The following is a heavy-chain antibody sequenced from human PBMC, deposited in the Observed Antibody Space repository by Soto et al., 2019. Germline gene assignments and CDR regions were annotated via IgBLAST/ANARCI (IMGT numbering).Heavy chain of an antibody. CDR1: GFTFSPYA. J-gene: IGHJ4*02. CDR2: ISFDGSNK. CDR3: AKDGDRESYFFDY. D-gene: IGHD1-26*01. V-gene: IGHV3-30-3*01. Sequence: GGSLRLSCAASGFTFSPYAMHWVRQAPGKGLEWVSVISFDGSNKYYADSVKGRFTISRDNSEKKLYLQMNRLTAEDTAVYYCAKDGDRESYFFDYWGQGTLVTVPS.